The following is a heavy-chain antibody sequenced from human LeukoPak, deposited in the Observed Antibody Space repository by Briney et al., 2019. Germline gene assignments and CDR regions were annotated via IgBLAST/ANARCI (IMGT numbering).Heavy chain of an antibody. CDR2: INHSGST. D-gene: IGHD1-26*01. CDR1: GGSFSGYY. J-gene: IGHJ2*01. V-gene: IGHV4-34*01. Sequence: SETLSLTCAVYGGSFSGYYWSWIRQPPGKGLEWIGEINHSGSTNYNPSLKSRVTISVDTSKNQFSLKLSSVTAADTAVYYCARGSSGGSYYRWYFDLWGRGTLVTVSS. CDR3: ARGSSGGSYYRWYFDL.